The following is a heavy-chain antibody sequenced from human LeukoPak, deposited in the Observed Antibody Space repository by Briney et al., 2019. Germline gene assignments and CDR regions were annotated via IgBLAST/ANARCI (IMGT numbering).Heavy chain of an antibody. CDR2: INHNSGGT. V-gene: IGHV1-2*02. CDR3: ASQGGVGAAGTFDY. Sequence: ASVEVSCKASGYTFTDYYIHWVRQAPGQGLEWMGWINHNSGGTNYAQKFQGRVTMTRDTSISTAYMELSRLRSDDTAVYYCASQGGVGAAGTFDYWGQGTLVTVSS. J-gene: IGHJ4*02. D-gene: IGHD1-26*01. CDR1: GYTFTDYY.